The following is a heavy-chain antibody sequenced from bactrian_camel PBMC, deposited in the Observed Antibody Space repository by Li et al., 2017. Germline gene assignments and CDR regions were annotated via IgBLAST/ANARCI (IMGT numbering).Heavy chain of an antibody. Sequence: HVQLVESGGGSVQAGGSLRLSCRASGYTASTYCMAWFRQAPGKEREGVAGINPDSGSTYYADYVKGRLIISLNDAKNTLYLQMFSLKPEDTAMYYCAADSRGGRRSYGSWDYRYYGQGTQVTVS. J-gene: IGHJ4*01. CDR1: GYTASTYC. D-gene: IGHD2*01. CDR2: INPDSGST. V-gene: IGHV3S1*01.